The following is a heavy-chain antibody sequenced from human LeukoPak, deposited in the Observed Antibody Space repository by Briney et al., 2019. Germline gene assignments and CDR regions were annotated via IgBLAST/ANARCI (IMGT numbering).Heavy chain of an antibody. J-gene: IGHJ3*02. CDR3: ARQQGPIVVGVGAFDI. CDR1: GFTFSSYA. Sequence: PGGSLRLSCAASGFTFSSYAMSWVRQAPGKGLEWVSAISGSGGSTCYADSVKGRFTISRDNSKNTLYLQMNSLRAEDTAVYYCARQQGPIVVGVGAFDIWGQGTMVTVSS. V-gene: IGHV3-23*01. CDR2: ISGSGGST. D-gene: IGHD3-22*01.